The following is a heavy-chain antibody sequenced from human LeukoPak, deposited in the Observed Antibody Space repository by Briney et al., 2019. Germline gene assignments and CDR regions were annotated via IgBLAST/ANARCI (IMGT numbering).Heavy chain of an antibody. CDR2: IYYSGTT. V-gene: IGHV4-39*01. CDR1: GVSITSSDYH. D-gene: IGHD6-19*01. CDR3: ARHLLRDSSPTRVDY. J-gene: IGHJ4*02. Sequence: SETLSLTCTVSGVSITSSDYHWGWIRQRPGKGLEWIGSIYYSGTTYYNPSLKSRVTISVDTSKKQFSLKLSSVTAADTAVYYCARHLLRDSSPTRVDYWGQGTLVTVSS.